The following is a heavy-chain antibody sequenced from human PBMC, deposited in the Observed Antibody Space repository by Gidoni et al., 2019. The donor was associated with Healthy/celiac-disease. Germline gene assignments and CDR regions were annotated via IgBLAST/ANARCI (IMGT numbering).Heavy chain of an antibody. D-gene: IGHD4-17*01. J-gene: IGHJ4*02. CDR2: IWYDGSNK. V-gene: IGHV3-33*01. CDR1: GFTFSSYG. CDR3: ARDLDGDYERWGCFDY. Sequence: QVQLVESGGGVVQPGRSLRLSCAASGFTFSSYGMHWVRQAPGKGLEWVAVIWYDGSNKYYADSVKGRFTISRDNSKNTLYLQMNSLRAEDTAVYYCARDLDGDYERWGCFDYWGQGTLVTVSS.